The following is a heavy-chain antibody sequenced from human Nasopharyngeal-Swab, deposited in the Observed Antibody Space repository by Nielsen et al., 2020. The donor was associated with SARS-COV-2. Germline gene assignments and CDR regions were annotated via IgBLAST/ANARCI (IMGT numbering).Heavy chain of an antibody. V-gene: IGHV3-11*04. J-gene: IGHJ6*02. CDR1: GFTFSDYY. Sequence: GESLKISCAASGFTFSDYYMSWIRQAPGKGLEWVSYISSSGSTIYYADSVKGRFTISRDNAKNSLYLQMNSLRAEGTAVYYCASLLWFGELPSDYYYCGMDVWGQGTTVTVSS. D-gene: IGHD3-10*01. CDR3: ASLLWFGELPSDYYYCGMDV. CDR2: ISSSGSTI.